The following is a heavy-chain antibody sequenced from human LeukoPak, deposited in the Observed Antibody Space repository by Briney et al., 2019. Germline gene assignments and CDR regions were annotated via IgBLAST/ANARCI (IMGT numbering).Heavy chain of an antibody. CDR3: ARGSRSGWYYFDY. V-gene: IGHV1-69*06. Sequence: SVKVSCKASGGTFSSYAISWVRQAPGQGLEWMGGIIPIFGTSNYAQKFQGRVTITADTATSTAYMELSSLRSDDTAVYSCARGSRSGWYYFDYWGQGTLVTVSS. D-gene: IGHD6-19*01. J-gene: IGHJ4*02. CDR2: IIPIFGTS. CDR1: GGTFSSYA.